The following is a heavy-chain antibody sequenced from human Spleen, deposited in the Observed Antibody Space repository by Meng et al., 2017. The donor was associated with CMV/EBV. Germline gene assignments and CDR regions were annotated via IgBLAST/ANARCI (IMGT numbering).Heavy chain of an antibody. Sequence: GESLKISCAASGFTFSSYWMHWVRQAPGKGLEWISGITGSGTGTYYADSVKGRFTISRDNSKNTLYLQMNSLRAEDTAVYYCAKAGSSSSYSSSWYNALDFWGQGTLVTVSS. CDR2: ITGSGTGT. V-gene: IGHV3-23*01. CDR1: GFTFSSYW. J-gene: IGHJ4*02. CDR3: AKAGSSSSYSSSWYNALDF. D-gene: IGHD6-13*01.